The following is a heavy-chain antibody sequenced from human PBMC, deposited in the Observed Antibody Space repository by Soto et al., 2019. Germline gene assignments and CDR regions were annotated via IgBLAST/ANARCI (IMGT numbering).Heavy chain of an antibody. Sequence: QVQLQESGPGLVKPSGTLSLTCAVSGGSISSSNWWSWVRQPPGKGLEWIGEIYHSGSTNYNPSLKSRVTISVDKSKNQFSLKLSSVTAADTAVYYCAKGGYDSSGHSLYNFDSWGQGTLVTVSS. V-gene: IGHV4-4*02. D-gene: IGHD3-22*01. CDR1: GGSISSSNW. J-gene: IGHJ4*02. CDR2: IYHSGST. CDR3: AKGGYDSSGHSLYNFDS.